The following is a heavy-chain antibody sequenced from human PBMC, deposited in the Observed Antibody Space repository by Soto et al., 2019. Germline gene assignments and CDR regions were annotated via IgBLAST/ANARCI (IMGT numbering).Heavy chain of an antibody. V-gene: IGHV5-51*01. J-gene: IGHJ6*02. CDR2: IYPGDSDA. CDR3: ASPSRNWYTVTAV. D-gene: IGHD1-20*01. Sequence: GCRSKMTGNGLEWMGIIYPGDSDARYSPSLQGHVTISADKSISTAYLQWSSLKASDTAMYYCASPSRNWYTVTAVWVQRTSVIV.